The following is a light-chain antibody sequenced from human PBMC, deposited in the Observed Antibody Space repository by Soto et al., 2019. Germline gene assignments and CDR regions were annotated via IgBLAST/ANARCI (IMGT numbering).Light chain of an antibody. CDR2: EVS. CDR1: SSDIGDYNY. CDR3: GSYTTSSTYV. Sequence: QSALTQPASVSGSPGQSITISCTGTSSDIGDYNYVSWYQQHPGKAPKLMIYEVSTRPSGVSNRFSGSKSGNTASLTISGLQAEDEADYYCGSYTTSSTYVFGTGTKLTVL. J-gene: IGLJ1*01. V-gene: IGLV2-14*01.